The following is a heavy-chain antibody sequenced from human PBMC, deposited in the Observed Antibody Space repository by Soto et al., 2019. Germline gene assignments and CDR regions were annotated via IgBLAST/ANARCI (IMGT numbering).Heavy chain of an antibody. V-gene: IGHV5-51*01. Sequence: GESLRISCKGSGYIFTTNWIGWVRQMPGKGLEWMGIIYPSDSDTRYSPSFQGQVTISADKSISTAYLQWSSLKASDTAMYYCAGKPGTAFDIWGQGTMVTVSS. CDR1: GYIFTTNW. CDR3: AGKPGTAFDI. CDR2: IYPSDSDT. D-gene: IGHD3-10*01. J-gene: IGHJ3*02.